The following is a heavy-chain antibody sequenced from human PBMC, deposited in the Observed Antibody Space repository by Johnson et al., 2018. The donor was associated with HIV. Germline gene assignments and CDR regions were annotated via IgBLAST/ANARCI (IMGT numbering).Heavy chain of an antibody. V-gene: IGHV3-30*02. CDR3: ASRYGDYGLGAFDV. Sequence: QMLLVESGGGVVQPGGSLRLSCAASGFTFSSYGMHWVRQAPGKGLEWVAFIRYDGSNKYYADSVKGLFTISRDNSKNTLYLQMNSLRAEDTAVYYCASRYGDYGLGAFDVWGQGTVVTVSS. J-gene: IGHJ3*01. D-gene: IGHD4-17*01. CDR1: GFTFSSYG. CDR2: IRYDGSNK.